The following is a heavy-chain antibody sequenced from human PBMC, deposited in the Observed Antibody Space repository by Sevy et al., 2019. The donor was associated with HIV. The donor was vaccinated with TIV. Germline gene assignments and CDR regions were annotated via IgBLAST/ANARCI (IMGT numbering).Heavy chain of an antibody. CDR1: GFTFPIYS. D-gene: IGHD2-8*01. CDR2: LSYDGNYK. Sequence: GGSLRLSCVASGFTFPIYSVLWVRQAPDKGLEWLTLLSYDGNYKYYADSVKGRFTISRDNSNNVLYLQMSSLRVEDTALYFCARVAVEYCTNDCYHRFDHWGLGTLVTVSS. J-gene: IGHJ4*02. V-gene: IGHV3-30*04. CDR3: ARVAVEYCTNDCYHRFDH.